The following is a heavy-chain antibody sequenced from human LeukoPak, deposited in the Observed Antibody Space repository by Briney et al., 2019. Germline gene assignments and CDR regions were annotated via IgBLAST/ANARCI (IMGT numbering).Heavy chain of an antibody. D-gene: IGHD3-3*01. CDR3: ASTYYDFWSGYYSNIDY. Sequence: SETLSLTCAVSGYSIGSGYYWGWARPPPGKGLEWIGKIYQSGSTYYNPSLKSRVTISVDTSKNQFSLKLSSVSAADTAVYYCASTYYDFWSGYYSNIDYWGQGTLVTVSS. CDR1: GYSIGSGYY. V-gene: IGHV4-38-2*01. J-gene: IGHJ4*02. CDR2: IYQSGST.